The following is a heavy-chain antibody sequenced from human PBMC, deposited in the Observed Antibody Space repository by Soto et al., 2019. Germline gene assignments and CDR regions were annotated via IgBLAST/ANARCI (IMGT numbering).Heavy chain of an antibody. Sequence: QVQLVESGGGVVQPGRSLRLSCAASEFTFSRHGMHWVRQAPGKGLQWVGVIWSDGSNEEYADAVTGRFIISRETYKNIMHLQMNSMRAEDTDVYYCARERTFGDNKHNYMDVWGTGITVTVSS. CDR1: EFTFSRHG. V-gene: IGHV3-33*01. CDR3: ARERTFGDNKHNYMDV. CDR2: IWSDGSNE. D-gene: IGHD3-10*01. J-gene: IGHJ6*03.